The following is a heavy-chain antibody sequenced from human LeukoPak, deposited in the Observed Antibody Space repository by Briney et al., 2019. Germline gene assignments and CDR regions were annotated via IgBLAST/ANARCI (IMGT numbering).Heavy chain of an antibody. J-gene: IGHJ5*02. Sequence: ASVKVYCKASGYTFTSYGINWVRQAPGQGLEWMGWISPYNGNTKYAEKIQRRVTITTDTSTSPAYMELRSLSSDDTAAYYCARDQRGYGDSSGASKWIDPWGQGTLVTVSS. CDR3: ARDQRGYGDSSGASKWIDP. V-gene: IGHV1-18*01. D-gene: IGHD4-17*01. CDR2: ISPYNGNT. CDR1: GYTFTSYG.